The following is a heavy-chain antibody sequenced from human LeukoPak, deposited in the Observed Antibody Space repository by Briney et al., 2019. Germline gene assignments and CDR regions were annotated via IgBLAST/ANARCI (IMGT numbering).Heavy chain of an antibody. V-gene: IGHV3-9*01. CDR1: GFTFDDYA. CDR2: ISWNSGSI. J-gene: IGHJ3*02. CDR3: AKGVWYVLSDAFDI. Sequence: PGGSLRLSCAASGFTFDDYAMHWVRQAPGKGLEWVSGISWNSGSIGYADSVKGRFTISRDNAKNSLYLQMNSLRAEDTALYYCAKGVWYVLSDAFDIWGQGTMVTVSS. D-gene: IGHD6-13*01.